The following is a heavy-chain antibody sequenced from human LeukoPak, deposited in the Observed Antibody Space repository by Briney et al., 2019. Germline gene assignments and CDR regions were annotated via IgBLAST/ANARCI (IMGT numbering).Heavy chain of an antibody. CDR2: IYPGDSDT. J-gene: IGHJ6*03. Sequence: GESLKISFKGSGYSFTSYWIGWVRQMPGKGLGWMGIIYPGDSDTRYSPSFQGQVTISADKSTSTAYLQWSSLKASDTAMYYCARRSDPVVVPAAIDYYYYMDVWGKGTTVTVSS. V-gene: IGHV5-51*01. CDR3: ARRSDPVVVPAAIDYYYYMDV. D-gene: IGHD2-2*02. CDR1: GYSFTSYW.